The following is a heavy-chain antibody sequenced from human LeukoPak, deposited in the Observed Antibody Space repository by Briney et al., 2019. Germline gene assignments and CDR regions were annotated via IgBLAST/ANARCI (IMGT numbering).Heavy chain of an antibody. J-gene: IGHJ6*02. D-gene: IGHD5/OR15-5a*01. V-gene: IGHV3-30*18. CDR2: ISYDGSNK. CDR1: GFTFSSYG. CDR3: AKDRSTGRYYYYGMDV. Sequence: PGGSLRLSCAASGFTFSSYGMHWVRQAPGKGLEWVAVISYDGSNKYYADSVKGRFTISRDNSKNTLYLQMNSLRAEDTAVYYCAKDRSTGRYYYYGMDVWGQGNTVTVSS.